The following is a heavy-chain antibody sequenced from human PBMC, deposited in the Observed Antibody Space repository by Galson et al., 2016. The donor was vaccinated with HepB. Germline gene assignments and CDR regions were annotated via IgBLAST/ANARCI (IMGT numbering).Heavy chain of an antibody. CDR1: GFTVSSNC. CDR3: ARYWRGSGSYNPYYYYGMDV. Sequence: SLRLSCAASGFTVSSNCMSWVRQAPGKGLEWVSLIYSGGTTFYADSVKGRFTISRDNSKNTLYLQMNSLRAEDTAVYYCARYWRGSGSYNPYYYYGMDVWGQGTTVTVSS. D-gene: IGHD3-10*01. V-gene: IGHV3-53*01. CDR2: IYSGGTT. J-gene: IGHJ6*02.